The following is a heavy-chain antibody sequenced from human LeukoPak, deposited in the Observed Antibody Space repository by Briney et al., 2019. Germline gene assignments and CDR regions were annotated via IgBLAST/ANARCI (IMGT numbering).Heavy chain of an antibody. CDR3: ARDGSGYSYGSSWFDP. V-gene: IGHV4-30-2*01. D-gene: IGHD5-18*01. CDR1: GGSISSGGYS. Sequence: SETLSLTCAVSGGSISSGGYSWSWIRQPPGKGLEWIGYIYHSGSTYYNPSLKSRVTISVDRSKNQFSLKLSSVTAAGTAVYYCARDGSGYSYGSSWFDPWGQGTLVTVSS. J-gene: IGHJ5*02. CDR2: IYHSGST.